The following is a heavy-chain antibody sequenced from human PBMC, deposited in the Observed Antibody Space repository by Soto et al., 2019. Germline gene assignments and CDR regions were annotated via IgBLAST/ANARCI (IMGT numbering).Heavy chain of an antibody. CDR2: IYWDDDK. V-gene: IGHV2-5*02. CDR3: AHSWYCSGGSCYYTYYFDY. Sequence: QITLKESGPTLVKPTQTLTLTCTFSGFSLSTSGVGVGWIRQPPGKALEWLALIYWDDDKRYSPSLKSRLTIPKDTPXTXVXXTMTNMDPVDTATYYCAHSWYCSGGSCYYTYYFDYWGQGTLVTVSS. CDR1: GFSLSTSGVG. D-gene: IGHD2-15*01. J-gene: IGHJ4*02.